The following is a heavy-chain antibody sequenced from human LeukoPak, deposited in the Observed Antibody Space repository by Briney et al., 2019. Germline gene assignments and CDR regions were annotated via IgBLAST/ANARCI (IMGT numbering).Heavy chain of an antibody. D-gene: IGHD6-13*01. CDR3: ARVGVRRNSSSPPSLDY. J-gene: IGHJ4*02. CDR1: GYTFTGYY. V-gene: IGHV1-2*02. CDR2: INPNSGGT. Sequence: ASVKVSCKASGYTFTGYYMHWVRQAPGQGLEWMGWINPNSGGTNYAQKFQGRVTMTRDTSISTAYMELSRLRSDDTAVYYCARVGVRRNSSSPPSLDYWGQGTLVTVSS.